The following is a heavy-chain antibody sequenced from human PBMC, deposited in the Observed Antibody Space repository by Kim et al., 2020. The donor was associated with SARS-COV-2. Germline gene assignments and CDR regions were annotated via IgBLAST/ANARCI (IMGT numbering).Heavy chain of an antibody. CDR3: ASGGDHYYNL. D-gene: IGHD3-16*01. CDR1: GFPFSTYW. Sequence: GGSLRLSCAASGFPFSTYWMNWVRQPPGKGLVWVSLIKGDGTRTRYADSVKGRFSISRDNAKNTVYLQMNSLRVDDTAVYYCASGGDHYYNLWGRGTLVTVSS. J-gene: IGHJ2*01. V-gene: IGHV3-74*01. CDR2: IKGDGTRT.